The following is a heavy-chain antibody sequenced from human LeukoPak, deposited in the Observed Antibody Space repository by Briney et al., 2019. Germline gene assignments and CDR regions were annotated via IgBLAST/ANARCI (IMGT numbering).Heavy chain of an antibody. J-gene: IGHJ5*02. D-gene: IGHD4-11*01. CDR2: INPNSGGT. CDR1: GYTFTGYY. V-gene: IGHV1-2*02. Sequence: ASVKVSCKASGYTFTGYYIHWVRQAPGQGLEWMGWINPNSGGTNYAQNFQGRVTMTRDTSISTAYMELSRLRSDDTAVYYCASTVITSYNWFDPSGQGTLVTVSS. CDR3: ASTVITSYNWFDP.